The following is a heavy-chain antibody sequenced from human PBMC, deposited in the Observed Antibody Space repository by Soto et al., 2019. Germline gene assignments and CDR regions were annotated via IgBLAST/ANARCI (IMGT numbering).Heavy chain of an antibody. D-gene: IGHD3-9*01. CDR1: GGSISSYY. CDR2: IYYSGST. J-gene: IGHJ4*02. Sequence: SETLSLTCTVSGGSISSYYWSWIRQPPGKGLEWIGYIYYSGSTNYNPSLKSRVTISVDTSKNQFSLKLSSVTAADTAVYYCASHELRYFDWLLSFFDYWGQGTLVTVSS. V-gene: IGHV4-59*08. CDR3: ASHELRYFDWLLSFFDY.